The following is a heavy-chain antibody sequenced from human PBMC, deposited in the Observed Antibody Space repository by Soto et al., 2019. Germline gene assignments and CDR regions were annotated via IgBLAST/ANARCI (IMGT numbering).Heavy chain of an antibody. Sequence: SETLSLTCTVSGYSISSGSYWGWIRQPPGKGPEWIASIYHGGTTFYNPSLKSRITISVDTSHNQFSLNLRSVTAADTAVYYCARAHVMVVPGSTFDYWGHGTLVTVPS. CDR1: GYSISSGSY. CDR2: IYHGGTT. D-gene: IGHD6-19*01. J-gene: IGHJ4*01. CDR3: ARAHVMVVPGSTFDY. V-gene: IGHV4-38-2*02.